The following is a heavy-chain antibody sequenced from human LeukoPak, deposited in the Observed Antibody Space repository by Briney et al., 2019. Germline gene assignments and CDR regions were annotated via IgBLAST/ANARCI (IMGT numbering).Heavy chain of an antibody. CDR3: ARGGSSGWSYYFDY. CDR2: IYYSGST. CDR1: GGSISSGDYY. D-gene: IGHD6-19*01. J-gene: IGHJ4*02. V-gene: IGHV4-30-4*08. Sequence: SETLSLTCTVSGGSISSGDYYWSWIRQPPGKGLEWIGYIYYSGSTYYNPSLKSRVTISVDTSKNQFSLKLSSVTAADTAVYYCARGGSSGWSYYFDYWGQGTPVTVSS.